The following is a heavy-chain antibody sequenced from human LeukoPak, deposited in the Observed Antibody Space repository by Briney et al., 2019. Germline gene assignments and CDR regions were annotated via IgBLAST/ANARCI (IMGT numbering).Heavy chain of an antibody. V-gene: IGHV3-23*01. CDR3: AKDTRLLWFGELLDAFDI. CDR2: ISGSGGST. D-gene: IGHD3-10*01. CDR1: GFTFSSYA. J-gene: IGHJ3*02. Sequence: PGGSLRLSCAASGFTFSSYAMSWVRQAPGKGLEWVSAISGSGGSTYYADSVKGRFTISRDNSKNTLYLQMNSLRAEDTAVYYCAKDTRLLWFGELLDAFDIWGQGTMVTVSS.